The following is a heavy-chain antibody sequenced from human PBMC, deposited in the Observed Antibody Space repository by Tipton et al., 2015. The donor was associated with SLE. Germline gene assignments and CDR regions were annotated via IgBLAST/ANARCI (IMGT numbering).Heavy chain of an antibody. D-gene: IGHD2-15*01. CDR1: GFTVSTYY. CDR2: IYSGGTT. CDR3: TRLYCSGGSCYSDY. J-gene: IGHJ4*02. Sequence: LSLTCAASGFTVSTYYMSWVRQAPGKGLEWLSVIYSGGTTYYADSVKGRFTISRDNAKNSLYLQMNSLRAEDTAVYYCTRLYCSGGSCYSDYWGQGTLVTVSS. V-gene: IGHV3-53*01.